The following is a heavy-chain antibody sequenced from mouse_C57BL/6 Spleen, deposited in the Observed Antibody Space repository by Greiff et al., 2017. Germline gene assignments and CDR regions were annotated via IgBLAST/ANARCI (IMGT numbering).Heavy chain of an antibody. D-gene: IGHD1-1*01. V-gene: IGHV1-36*01. Sequence: EVQLQQSGPVLVKPGPSVKLSCKASGFTFTDYYMHWVKQSPGKSLEWIGLVNPNNGGTSYNQKFKGKATLTVDTSSSTAYMELNSLTSEDSAVYYCARGRVLRLWALEDWGQGTSVTVSS. CDR3: ARGRVLRLWALED. CDR2: VNPNNGGT. CDR1: GFTFTDYY. J-gene: IGHJ4*01.